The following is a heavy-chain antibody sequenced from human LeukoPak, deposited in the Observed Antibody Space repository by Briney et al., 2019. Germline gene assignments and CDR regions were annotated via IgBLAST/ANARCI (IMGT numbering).Heavy chain of an antibody. J-gene: IGHJ6*02. D-gene: IGHD3-10*01. Sequence: SETLSLTCTVSGGSISSYYWSWIRQPPGKGLEWIGYIYYSGSTNYNPSLKSRVTISVDTSKNQFSLKLSSVTAADTAVYYCARDGDTHSYYGMDVWGQGTTVTVSS. V-gene: IGHV4-59*01. CDR3: ARDGDTHSYYGMDV. CDR2: IYYSGST. CDR1: GGSISSYY.